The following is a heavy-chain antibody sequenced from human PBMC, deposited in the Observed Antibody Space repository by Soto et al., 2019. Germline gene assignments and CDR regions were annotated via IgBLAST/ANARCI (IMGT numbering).Heavy chain of an antibody. CDR3: VRDDDNLDNGLDH. D-gene: IGHD1-1*01. J-gene: IGHJ4*02. V-gene: IGHV3-30*19. CDR1: GFTFSNYG. CDR2: IPHDETYQ. Sequence: QVQLVESGGGVVQPGRSLRLSCTASGFTFSNYGMHWVRQAPGKGLQWVAVIPHDETYQYYLDPVKGRFTISRDNSKDTLYLQMNSLRVEDTAVYYCVRDDDNLDNGLDHWGQGTLVTVSS.